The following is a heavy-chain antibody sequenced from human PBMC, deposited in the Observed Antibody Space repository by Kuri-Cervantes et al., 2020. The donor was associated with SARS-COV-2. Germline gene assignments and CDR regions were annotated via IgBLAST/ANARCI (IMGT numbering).Heavy chain of an antibody. CDR1: GFTVSSRY. Sequence: GGSLRLSCAASGFTVSSRYMTWVRQAPGKGLEWVSTIYTGGTTDYADSVKGRFTISRDNAKNSLYLQMSSLRAEDTAVYYCARDLRLGKSLDYWGQGTLVTVSS. CDR2: IYTGGTT. J-gene: IGHJ4*02. D-gene: IGHD7-27*01. CDR3: ARDLRLGKSLDY. V-gene: IGHV3-66*01.